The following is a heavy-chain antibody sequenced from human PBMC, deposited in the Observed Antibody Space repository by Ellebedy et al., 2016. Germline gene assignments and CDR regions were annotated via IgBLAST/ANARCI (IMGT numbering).Heavy chain of an antibody. CDR1: GGTFSSYA. D-gene: IGHD4-23*01. CDR2: IIPIFGTA. J-gene: IGHJ4*02. Sequence: SVKVSXKASGGTFSSYAISWVRQAPGQGLEWMGGIIPIFGTANYAQKFQGRVTITADESTSTAYMELSSLRSEDTAVYYCARHDYGGNHTFDYWGQGTLVTVSS. CDR3: ARHDYGGNHTFDY. V-gene: IGHV1-69*13.